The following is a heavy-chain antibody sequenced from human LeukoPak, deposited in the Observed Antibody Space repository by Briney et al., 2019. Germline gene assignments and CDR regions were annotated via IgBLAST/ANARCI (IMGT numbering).Heavy chain of an antibody. Sequence: GASVKVSCKASGYTFTSYGISWVRQAPGQGLEWMGWISAYNGNTNYAQKLEGRVTMTTDTSTSTAYMELRSLRSDDTAVYYCARDRLAGSSSWYVDDAFDIWGQGTMVTVSS. CDR1: GYTFTSYG. J-gene: IGHJ3*02. D-gene: IGHD6-13*01. CDR3: ARDRLAGSSSWYVDDAFDI. CDR2: ISAYNGNT. V-gene: IGHV1-18*01.